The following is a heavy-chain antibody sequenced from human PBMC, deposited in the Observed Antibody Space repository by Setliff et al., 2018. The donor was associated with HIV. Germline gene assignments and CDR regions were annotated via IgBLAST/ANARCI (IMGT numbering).Heavy chain of an antibody. V-gene: IGHV4-38-2*01. CDR2: IYDGGTT. J-gene: IGHJ4*02. D-gene: IGHD3-10*02. CDR1: GYSINNIHY. Sequence: PSETLSLTCDVSGYSINNIHYWGWIRQPPGKGLECLGNIYDGGTTYHNPSLKGRVTISIDTSKAQFSLKLISVTAADTAVYYCVRRDDSFLFGQFDSWGQGILVTVSS. CDR3: VRRDDSFLFGQFDS.